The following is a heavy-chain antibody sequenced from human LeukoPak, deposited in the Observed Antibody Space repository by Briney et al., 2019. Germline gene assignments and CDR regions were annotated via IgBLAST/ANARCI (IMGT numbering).Heavy chain of an antibody. Sequence: PSETLSLTCTVSGGSISSYYWSWIRQPPGKGLEWIGYIYYSGSTNYNPSLKSRVTMSVDTSKNQFSLKLSSVTAADTAVYYCARDKAKYCSSTSCPRLFDYWGQGTLVTVSS. J-gene: IGHJ4*02. D-gene: IGHD2-2*01. V-gene: IGHV4-59*12. CDR2: IYYSGST. CDR3: ARDKAKYCSSTSCPRLFDY. CDR1: GGSISSYY.